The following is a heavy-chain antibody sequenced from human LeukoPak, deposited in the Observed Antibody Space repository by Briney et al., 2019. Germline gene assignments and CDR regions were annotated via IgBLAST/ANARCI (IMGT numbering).Heavy chain of an antibody. V-gene: IGHV4-59*08. D-gene: IGHD3-22*01. J-gene: IGHJ4*02. Sequence: SSETLSLTCTVSTGSMPTYYWSWIRQPPGKGLEWIGFIWNSGITNYNPSLKSRITISADTFKNQFSLKLSSVTAADTAVYYCARLVYDTSDYYYFDHWGQGTLVTVSS. CDR2: IWNSGIT. CDR3: ARLVYDTSDYYYFDH. CDR1: TGSMPTYY.